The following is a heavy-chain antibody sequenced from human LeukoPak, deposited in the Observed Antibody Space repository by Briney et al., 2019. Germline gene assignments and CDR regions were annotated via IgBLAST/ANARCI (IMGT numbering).Heavy chain of an antibody. CDR2: ISGSGGST. CDR3: AKAYGGNPSYYMDV. D-gene: IGHD4-23*01. Sequence: PGGSLRLSCAASGFTFSSYGMSWVRQAPGKGLEWVSAISGSGGSTYYADSVKGRFTISRDNSKNTLYLQMNSLRAEDTAVYYCAKAYGGNPSYYMDVWGKGTTVTISS. V-gene: IGHV3-23*01. J-gene: IGHJ6*03. CDR1: GFTFSSYG.